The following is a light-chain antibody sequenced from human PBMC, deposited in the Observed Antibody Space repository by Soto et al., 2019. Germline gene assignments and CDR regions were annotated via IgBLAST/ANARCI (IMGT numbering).Light chain of an antibody. CDR2: AAS. CDR3: LQDYNYPLT. V-gene: IGKV1-6*01. J-gene: IGKJ2*01. CDR1: KGIRND. Sequence: AIQMTQSPSSMSASVGDRVTITCRASKGIRNDLGWYQQKPGKAPKLLIYAASSLQSGVPSRFSGSGSGTDFTLTISSLQPEDFATYYCLQDYNYPLTFGQGTKLEIK.